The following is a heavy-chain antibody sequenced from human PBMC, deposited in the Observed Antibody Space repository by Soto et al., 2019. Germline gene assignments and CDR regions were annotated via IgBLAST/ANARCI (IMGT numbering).Heavy chain of an antibody. J-gene: IGHJ6*02. V-gene: IGHV3-74*01. D-gene: IGHD6-19*01. CDR1: GFTFSSYW. CDR3: ARDQKTGSGWYKSAVYGMDG. Sequence: EVQLVESGGGLVQPGGSLRLSCAASGFTFSSYWMHWVRQAPGKGLVWVSRINSDGSNTSYADSVKGRFTISRDNAKNTLYLQMNSLRAEDTAVYYCARDQKTGSGWYKSAVYGMDGWGQGTTVTVSS. CDR2: INSDGSNT.